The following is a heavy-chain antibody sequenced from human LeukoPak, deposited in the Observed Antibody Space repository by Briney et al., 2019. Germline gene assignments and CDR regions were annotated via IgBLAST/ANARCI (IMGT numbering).Heavy chain of an antibody. V-gene: IGHV4-31*03. CDR2: IYYSGST. CDR3: ARDVRGYSYGYLDC. J-gene: IGHJ4*02. Sequence: SETLSLTCTVSGGSSSSGGDYWSWIRQHPGKGLEWIGSIYYSGSTYYNPSLKSRVTISVDTSKNQFSLNLSSVTAADTAVYYCARDVRGYSYGYLDCWGQGTLVAVSS. CDR1: GGSSSSGGDY. D-gene: IGHD5-18*01.